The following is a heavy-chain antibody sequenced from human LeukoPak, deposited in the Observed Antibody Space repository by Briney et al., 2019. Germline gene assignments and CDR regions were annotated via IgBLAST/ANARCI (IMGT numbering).Heavy chain of an antibody. CDR1: GGSISSYY. V-gene: IGHV4-59*01. CDR2: IYYSGST. D-gene: IGHD3-10*01. CDR3: ARPLVRGAFDI. Sequence: SETLSLTCTVSGGSISSYYWSWIGQPPGKGLEWIGYIYYSGSTNYNPSLKSRVTISVDTSKNQFSLKLSSVTAADTAVYYCARPLVRGAFDIWGQGTMVTVSS. J-gene: IGHJ3*02.